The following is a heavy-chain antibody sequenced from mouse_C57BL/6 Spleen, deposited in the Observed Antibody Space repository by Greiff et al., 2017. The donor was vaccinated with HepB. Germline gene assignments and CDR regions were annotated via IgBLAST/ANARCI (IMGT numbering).Heavy chain of an antibody. V-gene: IGHV1-7*01. D-gene: IGHD2-3*01. CDR1: GYTFTSYW. CDR3: ARPSYDGYGGYYYAMDY. Sequence: QVQLQQSGAELAKPGASVKLSCKASGYTFTSYWMHWVKQRPGQGLEWIGYMNPSSGYTKYNQKFKDKATLTADKSSSTAYMQLSSLTYEDSAVYYCARPSYDGYGGYYYAMDYWGQGTSVTVSS. CDR2: MNPSSGYT. J-gene: IGHJ4*01.